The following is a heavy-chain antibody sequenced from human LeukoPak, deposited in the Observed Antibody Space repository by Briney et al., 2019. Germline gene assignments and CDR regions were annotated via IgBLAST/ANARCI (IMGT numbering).Heavy chain of an antibody. CDR1: GGSISSGSYY. V-gene: IGHV4-61*02. CDR3: ARDQGDQLLSIRGAFDI. CDR2: IYTSGST. Sequence: SQTLSLTCTVSGGSISSGSYYWSWIRQPAGKGLEWIGRIYTSGSTNYNPSLKSRVTISVDTSKNQFSLKLSSVTAADTAVYYCARDQGDQLLSIRGAFDIWGQGTMVTVSS. J-gene: IGHJ3*02. D-gene: IGHD2-2*01.